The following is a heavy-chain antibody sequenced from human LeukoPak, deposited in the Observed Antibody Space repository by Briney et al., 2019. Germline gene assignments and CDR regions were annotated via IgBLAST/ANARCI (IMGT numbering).Heavy chain of an antibody. CDR1: GGSISSGGYS. CDR3: AGRTYYYDSSEEEC. CDR2: IYHSGST. J-gene: IGHJ4*02. D-gene: IGHD3-22*01. Sequence: PSETLSLTCAVSGGSISSGGYSWSWIRQPPGKGLEWIGYIYHSGSTYYNPSLKSRVTISVDRSKNQFSRKLSSVTAADTAVYYCAGRTYYYDSSEEECWGQGTLVTVSS. V-gene: IGHV4-30-2*01.